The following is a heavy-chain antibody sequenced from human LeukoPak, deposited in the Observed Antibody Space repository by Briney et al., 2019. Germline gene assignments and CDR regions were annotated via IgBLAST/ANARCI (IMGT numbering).Heavy chain of an antibody. CDR1: GFTFSSYG. Sequence: GGSLRLSCVASGFTFSSYGMHWVRQAPGKGLEWVAVISYDGSNKYYADSVKGRFTISRDNSKNTLYLQMNSLRAEDTAVYYCARDPSTKYYYGSGSPDYWGQGTLVTVSS. CDR2: ISYDGSNK. V-gene: IGHV3-30*03. CDR3: ARDPSTKYYYGSGSPDY. J-gene: IGHJ4*02. D-gene: IGHD3-10*01.